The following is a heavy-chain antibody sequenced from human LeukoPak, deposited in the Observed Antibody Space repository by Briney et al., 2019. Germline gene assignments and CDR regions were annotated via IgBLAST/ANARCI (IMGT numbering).Heavy chain of an antibody. CDR1: GFTFSSYG. CDR3: AKDPGWFGELFDNWFDP. CDR2: IRYDGSNK. D-gene: IGHD3-10*01. V-gene: IGHV3-30*02. J-gene: IGHJ5*02. Sequence: PGGSLRLSCAASGFTFSSYGIHWVRQAPGKGLEWVAFIRYDGSNKYYADSVKGRFTISRDNSKNTLYLQMNSLRAEDTAVYYCAKDPGWFGELFDNWFDPWGQGNLVTVSS.